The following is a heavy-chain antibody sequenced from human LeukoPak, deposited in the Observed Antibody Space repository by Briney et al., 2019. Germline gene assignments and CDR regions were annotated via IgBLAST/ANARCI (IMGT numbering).Heavy chain of an antibody. J-gene: IGHJ6*03. D-gene: IGHD3-10*01. Sequence: PSETLSLTCTVSGGSISSYYWSWIRHPAGKGLEWIGGIYTTGSTNYNPSPKSRVTMSVDTSKNQFSLKLSSVTAADTAVYYCARDRIDGSGSRYYYYYYMDVWGKGTTVTISS. CDR3: ARDRIDGSGSRYYYYYYMDV. V-gene: IGHV4-4*07. CDR1: GGSISSYY. CDR2: IYTTGST.